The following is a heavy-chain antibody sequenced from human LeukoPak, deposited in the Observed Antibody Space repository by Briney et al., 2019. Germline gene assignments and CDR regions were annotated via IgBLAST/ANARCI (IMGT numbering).Heavy chain of an antibody. D-gene: IGHD6-13*01. CDR2: IHYSGST. V-gene: IGHV4-59*01. Sequence: PSETLSLTCTVSGGSISSYYWNWIRQPPGKGLEWLGYIHYSGSTNYNPSLKSRVTISVDTSKNQFSLKLSSVTAADTAVYYCARGCSAGTPHNWFDPWGQGTLVTVSS. J-gene: IGHJ5*02. CDR3: ARGCSAGTPHNWFDP. CDR1: GGSISSYY.